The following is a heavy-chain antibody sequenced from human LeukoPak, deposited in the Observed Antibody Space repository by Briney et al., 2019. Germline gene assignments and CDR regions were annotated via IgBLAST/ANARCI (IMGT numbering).Heavy chain of an antibody. CDR3: ARDQNRWLRNFDY. D-gene: IGHD5-12*01. CDR1: GYTFTSYG. J-gene: IGHJ4*02. V-gene: IGHV1-18*01. CDR2: ISAYNGNT. Sequence: GASVKVSCKASGYTFTSYGISWVRQAPGQGLEWMGWISAYNGNTTSAQNLQGRATMPTDPSTSTAHMELRSLRADDTAVYYCARDQNRWLRNFDYWGQGTLVTVSS.